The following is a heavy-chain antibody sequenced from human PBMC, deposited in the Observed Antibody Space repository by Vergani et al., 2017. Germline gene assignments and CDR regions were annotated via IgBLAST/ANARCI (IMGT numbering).Heavy chain of an antibody. CDR2: IDRNYGVK. J-gene: IGHJ2*01. D-gene: IGHD3-16*01. Sequence: VEAGGGLVQPGGSLRLSCTASGFTFQAFAFHWVRHVSGRGLEWVSGIDRNYGVKNGNSFEGRFSISRYNAKKAVFLQMNNLRHEDTALYFCVKDNDYDADGPFDLWGRGTLVTVSS. V-gene: IGHV3-9*01. CDR3: VKDNDYDADGPFDL. CDR1: GFTFQAFA.